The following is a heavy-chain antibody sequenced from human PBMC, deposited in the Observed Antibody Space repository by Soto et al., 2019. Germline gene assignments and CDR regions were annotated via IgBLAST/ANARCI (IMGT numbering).Heavy chain of an antibody. D-gene: IGHD3-10*01. Sequence: PSETLSLTCTVSGGSMNNYYWNWIRQPPGKGLEWIGYIYHTGKSKYNPSLSGRATLSVDPSKNQFSLNLRSVTAADTAVYYCAREVPRGVFWLEPWGQGTLVTVSA. CDR3: AREVPRGVFWLEP. V-gene: IGHV4-59*12. CDR2: IYHTGKS. J-gene: IGHJ5*02. CDR1: GGSMNNYY.